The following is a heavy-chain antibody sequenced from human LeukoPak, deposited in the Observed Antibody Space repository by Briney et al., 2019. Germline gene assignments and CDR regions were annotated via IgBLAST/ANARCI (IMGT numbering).Heavy chain of an antibody. Sequence: RGESLRISCKASGYTFTNNWIGWVRQMPGKGLEWMGRIFPGDYDTRYSPSFQGQVTITADRSINTVYLQWNSLRASDSAIYYCVKSWCRGILVCPDYWGQGTMVTVSS. CDR2: IFPGDYDT. CDR1: GYTFTNNW. CDR3: VKSWCRGILVCPDY. V-gene: IGHV5-51*01. D-gene: IGHD4/OR15-4a*01. J-gene: IGHJ4*02.